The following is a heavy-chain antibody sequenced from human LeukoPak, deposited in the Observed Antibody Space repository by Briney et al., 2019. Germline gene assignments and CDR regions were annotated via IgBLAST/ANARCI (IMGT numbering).Heavy chain of an antibody. V-gene: IGHV3-9*01. CDR3: AKDSGSRYYFDY. J-gene: IGHJ4*02. CDR2: ISWNSGSI. Sequence: GGSLRLSCAASGFTFDDYAMPWVRQAPGKGLEWVSGISWNSGSIGYADSVKGRSTISRDNAKNSLYLQMNSLRAEDTALYYCAKDSGSRYYFDYWGQGTLVTVSS. CDR1: GFTFDDYA. D-gene: IGHD1-26*01.